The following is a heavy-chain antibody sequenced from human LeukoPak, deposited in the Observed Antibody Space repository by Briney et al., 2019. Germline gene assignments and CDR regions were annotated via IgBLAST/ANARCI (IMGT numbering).Heavy chain of an antibody. CDR1: GYTFTSYG. J-gene: IGHJ4*02. Sequence: ASVKVSCKASGYTFTSYGISWVRQAPGQGLEWMGWIGAYNGNTNYAQKLQGRVTMTTDTSTSTAYMELRSLRSDDTAVYYCARPAYGSGSHYPFDYWGQGTLVTVSS. CDR3: ARPAYGSGSHYPFDY. D-gene: IGHD3-10*01. CDR2: IGAYNGNT. V-gene: IGHV1-18*01.